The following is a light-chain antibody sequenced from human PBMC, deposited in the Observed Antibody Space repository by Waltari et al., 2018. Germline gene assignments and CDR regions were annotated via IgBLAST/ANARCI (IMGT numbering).Light chain of an antibody. Sequence: PGEGATLSCRASQSVSDNYIAWYQQKPGQAPRLLIYGASSRPNGIPDRFSGSGSGTDFTLTIKRLEPEDFAVYYCQQFGNSPLYSFGQGTKLDIK. CDR2: GAS. V-gene: IGKV3-20*01. CDR3: QQFGNSPLYS. CDR1: QSVSDNY. J-gene: IGKJ2*03.